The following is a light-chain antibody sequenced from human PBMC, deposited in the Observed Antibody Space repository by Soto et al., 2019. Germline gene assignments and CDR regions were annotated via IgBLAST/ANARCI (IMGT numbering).Light chain of an antibody. CDR2: AAS. CDR3: QQSYSTPQN. CDR1: QSISSY. V-gene: IGKV1-39*01. J-gene: IGKJ2*01. Sequence: DIQMTQSPSSLSAAVGDRVTITCRASQSISSYLNWYQQKPVKAPKLLIYAASSLQSGVPSRFSGSGSGTDFTLTIISLQPEDFATYYCQQSYSTPQNFGQGTKLEIK.